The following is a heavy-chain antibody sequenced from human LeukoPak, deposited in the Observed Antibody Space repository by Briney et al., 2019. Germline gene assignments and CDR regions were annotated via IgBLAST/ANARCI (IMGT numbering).Heavy chain of an antibody. Sequence: PSETLSLTCAVYGGSFSGYYWSWIRQPPGKGLEWIGEINHSGSTNYNPSLKSRVTISVGTSKNQFSLKLSSVTAADTAVYYCARGGGGMTTVTTRGQRAFDIWGQGTMVTVSS. CDR2: INHSGST. CDR1: GGSFSGYY. V-gene: IGHV4-34*01. J-gene: IGHJ3*02. D-gene: IGHD4-17*01. CDR3: ARGGGGMTTVTTRGQRAFDI.